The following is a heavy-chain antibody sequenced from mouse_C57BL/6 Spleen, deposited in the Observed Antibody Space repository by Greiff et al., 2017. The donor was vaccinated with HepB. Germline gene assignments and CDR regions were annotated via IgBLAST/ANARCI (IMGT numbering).Heavy chain of an antibody. CDR1: GYSITSGYY. D-gene: IGHD2-4*01. CDR3: ARPPIYYDYDPWYFDV. V-gene: IGHV3-6*01. J-gene: IGHJ1*03. CDR2: ISYDGSN. Sequence: EVQLQESGPGLVKPSQSLSLTCSVTGYSITSGYYWNWIRQFPGNKLEWMGYISYDGSNNYNPSLKNRISITRDTSKNQFFLKLNSVTTEDTATYYCARPPIYYDYDPWYFDVLGTGTTVTVSS.